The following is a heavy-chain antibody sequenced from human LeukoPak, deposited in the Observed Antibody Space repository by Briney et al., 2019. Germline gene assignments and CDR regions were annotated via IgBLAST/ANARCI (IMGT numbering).Heavy chain of an antibody. CDR2: IHNRGTT. D-gene: IGHD3-10*01. V-gene: IGHV4-30-4*08. Sequence: SETLSLTXTVAGVSVIGDSYWNRARQYPEKALERIGSIHNRGTTSYTPSLKSRAVVSIDTSMNHFSLKLTSVTVADAAVYFCARDFGRLHDSGSYIHAFDIWGQGTVVTISS. J-gene: IGHJ3*02. CDR1: GVSVIGDSY. CDR3: ARDFGRLHDSGSYIHAFDI.